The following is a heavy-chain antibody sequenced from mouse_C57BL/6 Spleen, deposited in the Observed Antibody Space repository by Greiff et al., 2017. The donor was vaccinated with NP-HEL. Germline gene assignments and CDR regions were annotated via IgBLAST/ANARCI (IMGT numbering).Heavy chain of an antibody. D-gene: IGHD1-3*01. CDR1: GYTFTSYW. CDR3: ARSYRYFDV. CDR2: IDPSDSYT. V-gene: IGHV1-69*01. J-gene: IGHJ1*03. Sequence: VQLQQPGAELVMPGASVKLSCKASGYTFTSYWMHWVKQRPGQGLEWIGEIDPSDSYTNYNQKFKGKSTLTVDKSSSTAYMQLSSLTSEDSAVYYCARSYRYFDVWGTGTAVTVSS.